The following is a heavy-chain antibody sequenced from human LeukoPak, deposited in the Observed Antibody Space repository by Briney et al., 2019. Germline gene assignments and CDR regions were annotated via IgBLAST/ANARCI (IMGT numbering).Heavy chain of an antibody. Sequence: ASVKVSCKASGYTFTGYYMHWVRQAPGQGLEWMGWINPNSGGTNYAQKFQGRVTMTRDTSISTAYMELSRLRAEDTAVYYCAXXXXXXXXXNYYYYYMDVWGKGTTVTISS. CDR3: AXXXXXXXXXNYYYYYMDV. CDR1: GYTFTGYY. J-gene: IGHJ6*03. D-gene: IGHD2-8*01. CDR2: INPNSGGT. V-gene: IGHV1-2*02.